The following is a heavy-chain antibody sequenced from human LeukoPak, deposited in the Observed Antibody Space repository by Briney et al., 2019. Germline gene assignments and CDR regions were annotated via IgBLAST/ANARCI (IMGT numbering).Heavy chain of an antibody. Sequence: GGSLRLSCAASGFTFSSYAMSWVRQAPEKGLEWVSTISGSGGSTYYADSVKGRFTISRDNSKNTLYLQMNSLRVEDTAVYYCAKSWNYYDSSGDDALDIWGQGTMVTVSS. CDR3: AKSWNYYDSSGDDALDI. CDR1: GFTFSSYA. CDR2: ISGSGGST. V-gene: IGHV3-23*01. J-gene: IGHJ3*02. D-gene: IGHD3-22*01.